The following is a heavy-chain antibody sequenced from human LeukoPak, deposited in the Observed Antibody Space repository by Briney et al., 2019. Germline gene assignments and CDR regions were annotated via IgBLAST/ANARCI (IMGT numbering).Heavy chain of an antibody. CDR1: GFTVSSNY. Sequence: GGSLRLSCAASGFTVSSNYMSWVRQAPGKGLEWVSVIYSGGSTYYADSVKGRFTISRDNSKNTLYLQMNSLRAEDTALFYCAKAVVVVPAATPFDYWGLGTLVTVSS. V-gene: IGHV3-66*01. J-gene: IGHJ4*02. CDR2: IYSGGST. CDR3: AKAVVVVPAATPFDY. D-gene: IGHD2-2*01.